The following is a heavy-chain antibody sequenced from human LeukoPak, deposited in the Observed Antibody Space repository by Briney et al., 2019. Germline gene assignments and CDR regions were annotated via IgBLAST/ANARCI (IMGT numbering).Heavy chain of an antibody. CDR2: IYYSGST. D-gene: IGHD5-24*01. CDR1: GGSISSSSYY. V-gene: IGHV4-39*07. CDR3: ARPMATITYWYFDL. J-gene: IGHJ2*01. Sequence: SETLSLTCTVSGGSISSSSYYWGWIRQPPGKGLEWIGSIYYSGSTYYNPSLKSRVTISVDTSKNQFSLKLSSVTAADTAVYYCARPMATITYWYFDLWGHGTLVTVSS.